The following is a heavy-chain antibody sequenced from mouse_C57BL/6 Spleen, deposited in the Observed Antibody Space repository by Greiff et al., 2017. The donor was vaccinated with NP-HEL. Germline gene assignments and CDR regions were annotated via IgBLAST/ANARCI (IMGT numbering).Heavy chain of an antibody. Sequence: VQLQQSGAELVKPGASVKLSCTASGFNFKDYYMHWVKQRTEQGLEWIGRIDPEDGETKYAAKFQGKATITADTSSNTAYLQLSSLTSEDTAVYYCARGYDGYYYAKEYWGQGTSVTVSS. CDR1: GFNFKDYY. V-gene: IGHV14-2*01. D-gene: IGHD2-3*01. CDR2: IDPEDGET. J-gene: IGHJ4*01. CDR3: ARGYDGYYYAKEY.